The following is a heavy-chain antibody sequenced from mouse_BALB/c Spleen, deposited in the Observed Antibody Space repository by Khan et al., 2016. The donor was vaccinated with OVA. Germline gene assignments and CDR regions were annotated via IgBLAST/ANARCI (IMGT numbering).Heavy chain of an antibody. Sequence: EVQLQESGPGLVKPSQSLSLTCTVTGYSITSDYAWNWIRQFPRNKLEWMGYISYSGSTSYNPSLKSRISITRDTSKNQFFLQLNSVTTEDTATXFCAGSGYEAWFAYWGQGTLVTVSA. V-gene: IGHV3-2*02. CDR3: AGSGYEAWFAY. CDR2: ISYSGST. J-gene: IGHJ3*01. D-gene: IGHD2-14*01. CDR1: GYSITSDYA.